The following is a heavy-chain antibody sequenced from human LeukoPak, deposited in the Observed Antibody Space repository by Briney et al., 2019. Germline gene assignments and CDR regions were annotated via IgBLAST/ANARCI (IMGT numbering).Heavy chain of an antibody. CDR2: IHHSGST. CDR3: ARGGDYRFDY. CDR1: GGSISSGSW. J-gene: IGHJ4*02. Sequence: SSGTLSLTCAVSGGSISSGSWWGWIRQPPGQGLEWIGEIHHSGSTNYDPSLKSRVTLSVDKSKNQLSLRLTSVTAADTAVYYCARGGDYRFDYWGQGTLVTVSS. V-gene: IGHV4-4*02. D-gene: IGHD4-17*01.